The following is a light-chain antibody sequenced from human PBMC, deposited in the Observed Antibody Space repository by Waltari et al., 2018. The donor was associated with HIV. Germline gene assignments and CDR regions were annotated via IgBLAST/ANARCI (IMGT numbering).Light chain of an antibody. J-gene: IGLJ1*01. CDR3: SSYTSSSTRV. CDR2: DVS. V-gene: IGLV2-14*01. Sequence: QSALTQPASVSGSPGQSITLACTGTSSDVGHYNYVSWYQQHPGKAPKLIMYDVSNRPSGVSNRFSGSKSGNTASLTISGLQTEDEADYYCSSYTSSSTRVFGTGTKVTVL. CDR1: SSDVGHYNY.